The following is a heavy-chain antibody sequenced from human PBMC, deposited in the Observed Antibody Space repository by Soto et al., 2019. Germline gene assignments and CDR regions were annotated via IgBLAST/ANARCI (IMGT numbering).Heavy chain of an antibody. V-gene: IGHV5-10-1*01. CDR2: IDPSDSYT. J-gene: IGHJ6*02. CDR1: GYSFTRYW. D-gene: IGHD6-19*01. CDR3: ASSGWDYYYYGMDV. Sequence: GESLKISCKGSGYSFTRYWISWVRQMPGKGLEWMGRIDPSDSYTNYSPSFQGHVTISADKSISTAYLQWSSLKASDTAMYYCASSGWDYYYYGMDVWGQGTTVTVSS.